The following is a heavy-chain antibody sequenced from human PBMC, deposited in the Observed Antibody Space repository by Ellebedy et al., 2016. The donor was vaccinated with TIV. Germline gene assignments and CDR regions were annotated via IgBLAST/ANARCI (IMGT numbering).Heavy chain of an antibody. CDR1: GFTFSDYY. J-gene: IGHJ4*02. Sequence: GESLKISCAASGFTFSDYYMSWIRQAPGKGLEWVSYISSSSSYTNYADSVKGRFTISRDNAKNSLYLQMNSLRAEDTAVYYCAREIVASIRGLDYWGQGTLVTVSS. CDR2: ISSSSSYT. CDR3: AREIVASIRGLDY. V-gene: IGHV3-11*06. D-gene: IGHD5-12*01.